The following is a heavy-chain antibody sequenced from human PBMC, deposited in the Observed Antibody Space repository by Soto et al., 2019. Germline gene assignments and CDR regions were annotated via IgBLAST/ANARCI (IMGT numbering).Heavy chain of an antibody. CDR2: IRSKAYGGTT. J-gene: IGHJ3*02. V-gene: IGHV3-49*05. Sequence: EVQLVESGGGLVKPGRSLRLSCTASGFTFGDYAMSWFRQAPGKGLEWVGFIRSKAYGGTTEYAASVKGRFTTSRDDSKSIAYLQMNSLKTEDTAVYYCTRDLVLYRPVYALYAFDIWGQGTMVTVSS. D-gene: IGHD2-8*01. CDR3: TRDLVLYRPVYALYAFDI. CDR1: GFTFGDYA.